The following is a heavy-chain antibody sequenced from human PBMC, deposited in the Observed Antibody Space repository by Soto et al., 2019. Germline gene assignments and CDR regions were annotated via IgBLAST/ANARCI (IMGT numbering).Heavy chain of an antibody. J-gene: IGHJ6*02. CDR1: GFTFSGSA. CDR3: TTHPKDIVAQGMDV. D-gene: IGHD2-15*01. CDR2: IRSKANSYAT. Sequence: EVQLVESGGGLVQPGGSLKLSCAASGFTFSGSAMHWVRQASGKGPEWVGRIRSKANSYATVYTASVRGRFTISRDDSKDTAYLEMNSLKTEDTAVYYCTTHPKDIVAQGMDVWGQGTTVTVSS. V-gene: IGHV3-73*02.